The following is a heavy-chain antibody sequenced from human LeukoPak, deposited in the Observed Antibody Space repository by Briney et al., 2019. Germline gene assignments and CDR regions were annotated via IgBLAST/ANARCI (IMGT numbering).Heavy chain of an antibody. CDR1: GYSFTSYW. CDR3: ARKGTTVTSHHYYGLDV. Sequence: GESLKISCKGSGYSFTSYWIGWVRQMPGKGREWMGIIYPGDSDTRYSPSFQGQVTISADKSISTAYLQWSSLKASDTAMYYCARKGTTVTSHHYYGLDVWGQGTTVTVSS. J-gene: IGHJ6*02. V-gene: IGHV5-51*01. CDR2: IYPGDSDT. D-gene: IGHD4-4*01.